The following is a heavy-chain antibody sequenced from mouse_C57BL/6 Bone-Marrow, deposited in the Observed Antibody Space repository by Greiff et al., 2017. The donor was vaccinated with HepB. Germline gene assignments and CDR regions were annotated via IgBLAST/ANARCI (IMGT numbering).Heavy chain of an antibody. V-gene: IGHV3-6*01. CDR1: GYSITSGYY. Sequence: ESGPGLVKPSQSLSLTCSVTGYSITSGYYWNWIRQFPGNNLEWMGYISYDGSNNYNPSLKNRISITRDTSKNQFFLKLNSVTTEDTATYYCAREAYYSSYYAMDYWGQGTSVTVFS. CDR2: ISYDGSN. J-gene: IGHJ4*01. D-gene: IGHD2-5*01. CDR3: AREAYYSSYYAMDY.